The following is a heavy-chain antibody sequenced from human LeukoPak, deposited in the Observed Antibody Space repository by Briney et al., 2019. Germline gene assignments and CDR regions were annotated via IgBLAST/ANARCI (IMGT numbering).Heavy chain of an antibody. CDR2: INYSGTT. CDR1: GGSINSYY. Sequence: PSETLSLTCSVSGGSINSYYWSWIRQPPGKGLEWIGYINYSGTTNYNPSLKSRVTISVDTSKNQFSLKLSSVTAADAAVYYCARRSRSGWNYDYWGQGTLVTVSP. V-gene: IGHV4-59*08. D-gene: IGHD6-19*01. J-gene: IGHJ4*02. CDR3: ARRSRSGWNYDY.